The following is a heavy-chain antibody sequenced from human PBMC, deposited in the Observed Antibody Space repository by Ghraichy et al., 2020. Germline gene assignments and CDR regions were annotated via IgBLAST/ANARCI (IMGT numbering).Heavy chain of an antibody. V-gene: IGHV3-53*01. Sequence: GESLNISCAASGFTVSSNYMSWVRQAPGKGLEWVSIIYSVGTTNYADSVKGRFTISRDNSKNTLYLQMNSLRAEDTAVYFCARALAARLSGSAFDIWGQGTMVTVSS. D-gene: IGHD6-6*01. J-gene: IGHJ3*02. CDR3: ARALAARLSGSAFDI. CDR1: GFTVSSNY. CDR2: IYSVGTT.